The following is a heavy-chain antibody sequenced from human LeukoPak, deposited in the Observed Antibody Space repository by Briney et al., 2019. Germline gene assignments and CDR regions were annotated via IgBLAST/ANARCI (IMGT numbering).Heavy chain of an antibody. CDR3: AREGPRGNSQFDY. Sequence: GGSLRLSCAASGFTFSSYGMHWVRQAPGKGLEWVALMWYDGSNKYYTDSVKGRLTISRDNSKNTLYLQMNSLRAEDTAIYYCAREGPRGNSQFDYWGQGTLVTVSS. V-gene: IGHV3-33*01. CDR2: MWYDGSNK. CDR1: GFTFSSYG. D-gene: IGHD2/OR15-2a*01. J-gene: IGHJ4*02.